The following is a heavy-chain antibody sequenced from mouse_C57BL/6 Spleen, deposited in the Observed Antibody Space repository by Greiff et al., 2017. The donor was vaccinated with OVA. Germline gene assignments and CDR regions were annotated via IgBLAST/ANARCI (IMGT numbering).Heavy chain of an antibody. CDR2: INPNNGGT. Sequence: VHVKQSGPELVKPGASVKIPCKASGYTFTDYNMDWVKQSHGKSLEWIGDINPNNGGTIYNQKFKGKATLTVDKSSSTAYMELRSLTSEDTAVYYCARVTRYYYGSSYYAMDYWGQGTSVTVSS. CDR1: GYTFTDYN. J-gene: IGHJ4*01. CDR3: ARVTRYYYGSSYYAMDY. V-gene: IGHV1-18*01. D-gene: IGHD1-1*01.